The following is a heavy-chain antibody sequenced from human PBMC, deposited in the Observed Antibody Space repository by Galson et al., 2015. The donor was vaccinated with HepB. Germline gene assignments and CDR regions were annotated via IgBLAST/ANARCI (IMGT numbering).Heavy chain of an antibody. Sequence: SLRLSCAASGFTVSSNYMSWVRQAPGKGLEWVSVIYSGGSTYYADSVKGRFTISRDNSKNTLYLQMNSLRAEDTAVYYCARDSNGRFLLDYWGQGTLVTVSS. CDR2: IYSGGST. V-gene: IGHV3-53*01. J-gene: IGHJ4*02. CDR1: GFTVSSNY. D-gene: IGHD6-19*01. CDR3: ARDSNGRFLLDY.